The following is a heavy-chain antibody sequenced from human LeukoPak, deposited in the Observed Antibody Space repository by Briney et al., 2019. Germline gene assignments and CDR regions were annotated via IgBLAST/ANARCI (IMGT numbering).Heavy chain of an antibody. D-gene: IGHD2-8*02. J-gene: IGHJ4*02. CDR1: GFTFSSYS. CDR2: ISSSSSSI. V-gene: IGHV3-48*02. CDR3: ARGPSTGLDY. Sequence: GGSLRLSCAASGFTFSSYSMNWVRQAPGKGLEWVSYISSSSSSIYYADSVKGRFTISRGNAKNSLYLQMNSLRDEDTAVYYCARGPSTGLDYWGQGTLVTVSS.